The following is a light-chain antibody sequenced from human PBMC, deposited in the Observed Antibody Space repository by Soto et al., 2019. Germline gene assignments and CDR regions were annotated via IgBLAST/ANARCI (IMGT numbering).Light chain of an antibody. V-gene: IGKV1-5*01. CDR2: DAS. Sequence: DIQMTQSPSTLSASVGDRVTITCRASQSISSWLAWYQQKPGKAPKLLIHDASSLQSGVPSRFSGSGSGTEFTLTSSSLQPDDFATYYCQHYNSFSSFGPGTTVDIK. J-gene: IGKJ3*01. CDR3: QHYNSFSS. CDR1: QSISSW.